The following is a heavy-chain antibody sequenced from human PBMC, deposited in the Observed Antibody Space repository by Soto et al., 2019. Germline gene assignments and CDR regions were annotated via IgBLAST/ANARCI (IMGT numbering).Heavy chain of an antibody. D-gene: IGHD2-15*01. Sequence: QITLKESGPTLVKPTQTLTLTCTFSGFSLSTSGVGVGWIRQPPGKALEWLALIYWDDDKRYSPSLKSRLTVTKDTSKNQVVLTMTNMDPVDTATYYCAHRGRVVPATGYYYGMDVWGQGTTVTVSS. CDR3: AHRGRVVPATGYYYGMDV. J-gene: IGHJ6*02. CDR2: IYWDDDK. CDR1: GFSLSTSGVG. V-gene: IGHV2-5*02.